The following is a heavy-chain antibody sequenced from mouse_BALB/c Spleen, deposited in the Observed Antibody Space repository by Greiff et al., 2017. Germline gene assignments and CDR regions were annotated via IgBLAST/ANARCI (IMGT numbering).Heavy chain of an antibody. Sequence: EVQRVESGGGLVQPGGSLKLSCAASGFTFSSYGMYWVRQTPDKRLELVATINSNGGSTYYPDSVKGRFTISRDNAKNTLYLQMSSLKSEDTAMYYCARDRDYYGSSYYAMDYWGQGTSVTVSS. CDR3: ARDRDYYGSSYYAMDY. CDR2: INSNGGST. CDR1: GFTFSSYG. J-gene: IGHJ4*01. D-gene: IGHD1-1*01. V-gene: IGHV5-6-3*01.